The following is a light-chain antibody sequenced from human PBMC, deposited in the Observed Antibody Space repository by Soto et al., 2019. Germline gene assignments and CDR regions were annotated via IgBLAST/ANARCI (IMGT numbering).Light chain of an antibody. V-gene: IGKV1-27*01. CDR1: QGISNY. Sequence: DFPMTQSPSSLSASVGDRVTITCRTSQGISNYLAWYQQKPGKVPKLLIYDASTLQSGVPSRFSGSGSGTDFTLTISSLQPEDVATYYCQKYNSALGTFGQGTKVEIK. CDR3: QKYNSALGT. CDR2: DAS. J-gene: IGKJ1*01.